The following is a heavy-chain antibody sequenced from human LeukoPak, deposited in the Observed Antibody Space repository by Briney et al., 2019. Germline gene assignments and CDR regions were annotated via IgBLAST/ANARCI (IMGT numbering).Heavy chain of an antibody. Sequence: PSETLSLTCTVSGGSISSYYWSWIRQPPGKGLEWIGYIYYSGSTNYNPSLKSRVTISVGTSKNQFSLKLSSVTAADTAVYYCVRSSSSIFDYWGQGTLVTVSS. J-gene: IGHJ4*02. CDR3: VRSSSSIFDY. CDR1: GGSISSYY. CDR2: IYYSGST. V-gene: IGHV4-59*08. D-gene: IGHD6-6*01.